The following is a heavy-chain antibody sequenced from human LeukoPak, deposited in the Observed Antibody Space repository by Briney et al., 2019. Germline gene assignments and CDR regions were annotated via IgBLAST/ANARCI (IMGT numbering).Heavy chain of an antibody. CDR3: ARDRAVAGTRYYGMDV. D-gene: IGHD6-19*01. V-gene: IGHV4-30-4*01. J-gene: IGHJ6*04. CDR1: GGSISSGDYY. Sequence: PSETLSLTCTVSGGSISSGDYYWSWIRQPPGKGLQWIGYIYYSGSTYYNPSLKSRVTISVDTSKNQFSLKLSSVTAADTAVYYCARDRAVAGTRYYGMDVWGEGTTVTVSS. CDR2: IYYSGST.